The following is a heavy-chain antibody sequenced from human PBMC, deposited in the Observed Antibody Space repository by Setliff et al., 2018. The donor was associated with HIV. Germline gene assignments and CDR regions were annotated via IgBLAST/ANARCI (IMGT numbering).Heavy chain of an antibody. D-gene: IGHD4-17*01. CDR3: ARAAAGNTGPFDL. J-gene: IGHJ4*02. V-gene: IGHV4-34*01. CDR1: DSGTYY. CDR2: INHSGST. Sequence: SETLSLTCTVSDSGTYYWSWIRQPPGKGLEWIGEINHSGSTNYNPSLKSRVTISVDTSENQFSLKLTSVTASDTAVYYCARAAAGNTGPFDLWGQGSPVTVSS.